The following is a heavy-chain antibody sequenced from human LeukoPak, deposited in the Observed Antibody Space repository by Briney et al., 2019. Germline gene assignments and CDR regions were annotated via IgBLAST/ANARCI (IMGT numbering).Heavy chain of an antibody. CDR2: IRYDRSNK. V-gene: IGHV3-30*02. Sequence: GGSLRLSCAASGFTFSSSGMHWVRQAPGKGLEWVAFIRYDRSNKYYADSVKGRFTISRDNSKNTLFLQMNSLRTEDTAVYYCAKDRWFGELIFEYWGQGTLVTVSS. D-gene: IGHD3-10*01. CDR1: GFTFSSSG. CDR3: AKDRWFGELIFEY. J-gene: IGHJ4*02.